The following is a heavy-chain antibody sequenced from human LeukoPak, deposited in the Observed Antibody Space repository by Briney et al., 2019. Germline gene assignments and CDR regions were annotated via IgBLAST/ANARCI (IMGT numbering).Heavy chain of an antibody. Sequence: SETLSLTCTVSGYFISSGYYWGWIRQPPGKGLQWIGSIHHSGSTYYNPSLKSRVTISVDTSKNQFSLKLSSVTAADTAVYYCAKRGPYYYGSGSYYKGAQYYFDSWGQGPLVTVSS. CDR3: AKRGPYYYGSGSYYKGAQYYFDS. CDR1: GYFISSGYY. J-gene: IGHJ4*02. CDR2: IHHSGST. D-gene: IGHD3-10*01. V-gene: IGHV4-38-2*02.